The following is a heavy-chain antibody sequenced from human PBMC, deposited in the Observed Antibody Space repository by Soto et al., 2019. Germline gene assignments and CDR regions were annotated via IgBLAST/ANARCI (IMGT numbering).Heavy chain of an antibody. CDR1: GGTFSNSA. CDR3: ARALVRYSSYGFDY. CDR2: IIPIFGSA. D-gene: IGHD5-18*01. V-gene: IGHV1-69*01. Sequence: QVPLVQSGAEVKKPGSSVKVSCKASGGTFSNSAISWVRQAPGQGLEWMGGIIPIFGSAFYAQKFQDRLTMTADESTITAYMERSSLRSEDTAVYYCARALVRYSSYGFDYWGPGTLVTVSS. J-gene: IGHJ4*02.